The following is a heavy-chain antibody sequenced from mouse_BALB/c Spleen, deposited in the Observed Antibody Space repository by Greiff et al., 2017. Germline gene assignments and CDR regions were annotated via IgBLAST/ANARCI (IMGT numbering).Heavy chain of an antibody. V-gene: IGHV1S127*01. J-gene: IGHJ1*01. Sequence: QVQLQQPGAELVKPEASVKMSCKASGYTFTSYWMHWVKQRPGQGLEWIGVIDPSDSYTSYNQKFKGKATLTVDTSSSTAYMQLSSLTSEDSAVYYCTRSLYYGSSNWYFDVWGAGTTVTVSS. CDR2: IDPSDSYT. CDR1: GYTFTSYW. CDR3: TRSLYYGSSNWYFDV. D-gene: IGHD1-1*01.